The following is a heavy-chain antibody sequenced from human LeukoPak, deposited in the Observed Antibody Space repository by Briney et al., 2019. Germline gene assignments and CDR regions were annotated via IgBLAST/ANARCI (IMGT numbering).Heavy chain of an antibody. Sequence: PSETLSLTCTVSGGSISSSSYYWGWIRQPPGKGLEWIGGVYYTGTTYSNPSLKSRVTISVDTSKNQFSLRLSSVTAADTAVYYCARHVSVAVTNFFDYWGQGTLVTVSS. CDR1: GGSISSSSYY. D-gene: IGHD6-19*01. CDR3: ARHVSVAVTNFFDY. V-gene: IGHV4-39*01. CDR2: VYYTGTT. J-gene: IGHJ4*02.